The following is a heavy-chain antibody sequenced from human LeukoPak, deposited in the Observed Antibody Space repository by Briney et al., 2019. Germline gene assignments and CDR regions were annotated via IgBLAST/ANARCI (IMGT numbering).Heavy chain of an antibody. D-gene: IGHD4-17*01. CDR3: ARGGNTVTTLSY. CDR2: INPSGGST. CDR1: GYTFTSYY. Sequence: ASVKVSCKTSGYTFTSYYMHWVRQAPGQGLEGMGIINPSGGSTSYAQKFQGRVTMTRDMSTSTVYMELSSLRSEDTAVYYCARGGNTVTTLSYWGKGTLVTVSS. V-gene: IGHV1-46*01. J-gene: IGHJ4*02.